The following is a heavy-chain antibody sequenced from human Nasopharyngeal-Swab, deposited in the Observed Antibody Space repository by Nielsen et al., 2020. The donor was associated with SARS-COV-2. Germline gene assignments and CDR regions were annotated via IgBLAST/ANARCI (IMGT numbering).Heavy chain of an antibody. Sequence: VSVKVSCKASGYTFTSYAMHWVRQAPGQRLEWMGWINAGNGNTKYSQKFQGRVTITRDTSASTAYMELSSLRSEDTAVYYCARGSSWYAQTSIDYWGQGTLVTVSS. CDR1: GYTFTSYA. V-gene: IGHV1-3*01. CDR3: ARGSSWYAQTSIDY. J-gene: IGHJ4*02. CDR2: INAGNGNT. D-gene: IGHD6-13*01.